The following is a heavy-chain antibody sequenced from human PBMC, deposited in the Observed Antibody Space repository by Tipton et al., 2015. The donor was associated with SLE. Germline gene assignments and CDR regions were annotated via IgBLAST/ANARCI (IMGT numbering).Heavy chain of an antibody. CDR3: VRLRSKVLIDY. CDR1: GGSVSSGSYY. CDR2: IYYSGST. V-gene: IGHV4-39*07. D-gene: IGHD2-8*01. J-gene: IGHJ4*02. Sequence: TLSLTCTVSGGSVSSGSYYWAWIRQPPGKGPEWIGTIYYSGSTYYYPSLKSRITISVDTSKNQFSQEVRSVTAADTAVYYCVRLRSKVLIDYWGQGTLVTVSS.